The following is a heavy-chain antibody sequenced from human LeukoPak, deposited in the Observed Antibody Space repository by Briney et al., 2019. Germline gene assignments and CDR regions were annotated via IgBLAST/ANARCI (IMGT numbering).Heavy chain of an antibody. CDR3: ARFRSAVAGTYNFYLDV. CDR2: ISYSGTT. D-gene: IGHD6-19*01. J-gene: IGHJ6*03. Sequence: SETLSLTCAVSDGSISSYYWSWIRLPPGKGLEYIGYISYSGTTNYKPSLKSRLTISLDTSKNQISLRLNSVTAADTAVYYCARFRSAVAGTYNFYLDVWGKGTTVTVSS. V-gene: IGHV4-59*01. CDR1: DGSISSYY.